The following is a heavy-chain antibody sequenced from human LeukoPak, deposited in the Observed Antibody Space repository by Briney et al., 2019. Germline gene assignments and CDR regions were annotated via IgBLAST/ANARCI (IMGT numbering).Heavy chain of an antibody. CDR3: ARADYSNSRRWFDP. V-gene: IGHV4-31*11. Sequence: PSETLSLTCAVYGGSFSGYYWSWIRQHPGKGLEWIGYIYYSGSTYYNPSLKSRVTISVDTSKNQFSLKLSSVTAADTAVYYCARADYSNSRRWFDPWGQGTLVTVSS. D-gene: IGHD4-11*01. J-gene: IGHJ5*02. CDR2: IYYSGST. CDR1: GGSFSGYY.